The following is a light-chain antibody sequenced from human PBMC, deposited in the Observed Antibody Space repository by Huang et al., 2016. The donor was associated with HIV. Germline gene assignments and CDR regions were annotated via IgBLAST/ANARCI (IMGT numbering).Light chain of an antibody. J-gene: IGKJ4*01. CDR3: QHLNSYPLT. V-gene: IGKV1-9*01. Sequence: IQLTQSPSSLSASVGDRVTITCRASQGISSYLDWYQQKPGKAPKVLIYAASTLQSGVPSRFSGSGSGTDFTLTISSLQPEDFATYYCQHLNSYPLTFGGGTKVEIK. CDR1: QGISSY. CDR2: AAS.